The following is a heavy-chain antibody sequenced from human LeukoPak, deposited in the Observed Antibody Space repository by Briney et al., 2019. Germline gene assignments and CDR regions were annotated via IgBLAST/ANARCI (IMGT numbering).Heavy chain of an antibody. J-gene: IGHJ4*02. CDR3: ARDRDVYSSRWNRNFAY. D-gene: IGHD6-13*01. CDR1: GFTFSNYG. Sequence: GGSLRLSCAASGFTFSNYGMHWVRQAPGKGLEWVAIIWYDGSNKYYADSVKGRFTISRDNSKNALYLQMNSLRAEDTAVYYCARDRDVYSSRWNRNFAYWGQGTLVTVSA. V-gene: IGHV3-33*01. CDR2: IWYDGSNK.